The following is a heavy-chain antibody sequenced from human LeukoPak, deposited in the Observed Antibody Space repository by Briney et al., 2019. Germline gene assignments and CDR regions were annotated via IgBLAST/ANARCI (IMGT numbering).Heavy chain of an antibody. D-gene: IGHD5-12*01. V-gene: IGHV3-7*01. Sequence: GGSLRLSCAASGFTFSSYWMSWVRQAPGKGLEWVANIKQDGSEEVYVDSVKGRFTISRDNAKNSLFLQLNSLRAEDTAVYYCARERTIRAFDIWGQGTMVTVSS. CDR3: ARERTIRAFDI. CDR1: GFTFSSYW. CDR2: IKQDGSEE. J-gene: IGHJ3*02.